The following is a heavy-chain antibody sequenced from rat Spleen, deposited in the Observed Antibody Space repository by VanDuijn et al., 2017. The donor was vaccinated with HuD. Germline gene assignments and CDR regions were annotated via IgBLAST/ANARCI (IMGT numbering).Heavy chain of an antibody. J-gene: IGHJ2*01. CDR2: ISTGGGNT. CDR1: GFTFSNYG. V-gene: IGHV5S13*01. CDR3: ATYYYSSYIYVDYFDY. D-gene: IGHD1-2*01. Sequence: EVQLVESGGGLVQPGRSLKLSCAASGFTFSNYGMAWVRQTPTKGLEWVASISTGGGNTYYRDSVKGRFTISRDNAKSTLYLQMDSLRSEDTATYYCATYYYSSYIYVDYFDYWGQGVMVTVSS.